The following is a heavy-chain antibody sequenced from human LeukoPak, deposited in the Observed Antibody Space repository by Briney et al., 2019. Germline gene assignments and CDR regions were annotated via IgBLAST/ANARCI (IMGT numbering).Heavy chain of an antibody. J-gene: IGHJ4*02. CDR3: ARAAGTELGYCSSTSCYTFDY. Sequence: SETLSLTCTVSGGSISSYYWSWIRQPAGKGLEWIGRIYTSGSTNYNPSLKSRVTVSVDTSKNQFSLKLSSVTAADTAVYYCARAAGTELGYCSSTSCYTFDYWGQGTLVTVSS. CDR1: GGSISSYY. D-gene: IGHD2-2*02. CDR2: IYTSGST. V-gene: IGHV4-4*07.